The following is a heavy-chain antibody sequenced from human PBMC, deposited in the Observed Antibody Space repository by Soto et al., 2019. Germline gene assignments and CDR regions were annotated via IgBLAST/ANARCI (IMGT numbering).Heavy chain of an antibody. V-gene: IGHV4-39*01. D-gene: IGHD3-10*01. CDR2: IYYSGST. CDR3: AGHESVRGVIDNWFDP. J-gene: IGHJ5*02. Sequence: SETLSLTCTVSGGSISSSSYYWGWIRQPPGKGLEWIGSIYYSGSTYYNPSLKSRVTISVDTSKNQFSLKLSSVTAADTAVYYCAGHESVRGVIDNWFDPWGQGTLVTVSS. CDR1: GGSISSSSYY.